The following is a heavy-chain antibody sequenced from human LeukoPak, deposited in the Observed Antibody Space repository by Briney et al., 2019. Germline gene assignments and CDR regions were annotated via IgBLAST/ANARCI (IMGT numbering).Heavy chain of an antibody. V-gene: IGHV3-30*02. D-gene: IGHD3-10*01. J-gene: IGHJ6*03. Sequence: GGSLRLSCVASGFSFSNYGMHWVRQAPGKGLEWMAFIEYDGSDKFYADSVKGRITISRDNSKNTPYLQMNGLRAEDTAVYFCAKGDSGSYYYYMDVWGKGTTVTVSS. CDR2: IEYDGSDK. CDR1: GFSFSNYG. CDR3: AKGDSGSYYYYMDV.